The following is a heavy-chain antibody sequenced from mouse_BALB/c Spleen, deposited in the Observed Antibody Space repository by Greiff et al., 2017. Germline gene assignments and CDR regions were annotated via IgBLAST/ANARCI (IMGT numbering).Heavy chain of an antibody. CDR3: ARTGYRNYQAWFAY. CDR2: IYPYNGGT. V-gene: IGHV1S29*02. D-gene: IGHD2-1*01. Sequence: VQLKESGPELVKPGASVKISCKASGYTFTDYNMHWVKQSHGKSLEWIGYIYPYNGGTGYNQKFKSKATLTVDNSSSTAYMELRSLTSEDSAVYYCARTGYRNYQAWFAYWGQGTLVTVSA. J-gene: IGHJ3*01. CDR1: GYTFTDYN.